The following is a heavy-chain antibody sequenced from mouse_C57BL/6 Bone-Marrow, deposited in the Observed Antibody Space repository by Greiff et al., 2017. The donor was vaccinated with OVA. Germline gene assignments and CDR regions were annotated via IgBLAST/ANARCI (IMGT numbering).Heavy chain of an antibody. D-gene: IGHD4-1*01. CDR3: ASHETGTNYYALDY. V-gene: IGHV5-6*01. CDR2: ISSGGSYT. J-gene: IGHJ4*01. CDR1: GFTFSSYG. Sequence: EVKLMESGGDLVKPGGSLKLSCAASGFTFSSYGMSWVRQTPDKRLEWVATISSGGSYTYYPDSVKGRSTISRDNATNTLYLQMSSLKSEDTAMYYSASHETGTNYYALDYWGQGTSVTVSS.